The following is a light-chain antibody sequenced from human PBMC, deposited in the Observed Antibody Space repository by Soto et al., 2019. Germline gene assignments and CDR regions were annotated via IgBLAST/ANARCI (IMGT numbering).Light chain of an antibody. CDR1: SSDVGGYNY. CDR3: SSYAGSNSVV. J-gene: IGLJ2*01. Sequence: QSALTQPLSASGSPGQSVTVSCTGTSSDVGGYNYVSWYQQHPGKAPKLIVFEVSKRPSGVPDRFSGSKSGNTASLTVSGLQAEDEADYYCSSYAGSNSVVFGGGTQLTVL. CDR2: EVS. V-gene: IGLV2-8*01.